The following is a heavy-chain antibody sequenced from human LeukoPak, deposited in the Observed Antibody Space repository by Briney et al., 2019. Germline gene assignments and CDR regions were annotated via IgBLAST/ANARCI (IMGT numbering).Heavy chain of an antibody. CDR1: GFTFSSYS. V-gene: IGHV3-7*03. Sequence: GGSLRLSCAASGFTFSSYSMNWVRQPPGKGLEWVANIKEDGSVKYYVESVKGRFTISRDNTKNAVYLQMNSLRVDDTAVYFCARDSTWLLDYWGQGTLITVSS. CDR3: ARDSTWLLDY. CDR2: IKEDGSVK. D-gene: IGHD6-19*01. J-gene: IGHJ4*02.